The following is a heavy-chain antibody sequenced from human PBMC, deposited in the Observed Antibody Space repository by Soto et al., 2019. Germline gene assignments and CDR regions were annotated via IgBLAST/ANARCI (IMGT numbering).Heavy chain of an antibody. Sequence: EVQLLESGGDLVQPGGSLRLSCAASGFTFSSYAMRWARQAPGKGLEWVSAISGSGGSTYYADSVKGRFTISRDNSKKTVELENDKLRAEDTAVYYCAKCLYTNYYYGMDVWGQGTTVTVSS. CDR1: GFTFSSYA. CDR2: ISGSGGST. J-gene: IGHJ6*02. V-gene: IGHV3-23*01. D-gene: IGHD2-2*02. CDR3: AKCLYTNYYYGMDV.